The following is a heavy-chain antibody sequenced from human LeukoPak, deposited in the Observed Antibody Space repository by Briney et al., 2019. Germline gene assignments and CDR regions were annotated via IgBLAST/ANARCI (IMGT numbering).Heavy chain of an antibody. J-gene: IGHJ5*02. CDR3: ARTRRYFDWHPISWFDP. CDR2: INHSGST. D-gene: IGHD3-9*01. Sequence: PSETLSLTCAVYGGSFSGYYWSWIRQPPGKGLEWIGEINHSGSTNYNPSLKSRVTISVDTSKNQFSLKLSSVTAADTAVYYCARTRRYFDWHPISWFDPWGQGTLVTVSS. V-gene: IGHV4-34*01. CDR1: GGSFSGYY.